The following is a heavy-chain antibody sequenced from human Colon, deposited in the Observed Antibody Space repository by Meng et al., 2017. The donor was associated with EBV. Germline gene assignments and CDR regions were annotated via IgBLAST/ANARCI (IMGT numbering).Heavy chain of an antibody. V-gene: IGHV4-31*03. CDR1: GGSIRSGNHY. D-gene: IGHD4-17*01. J-gene: IGHJ2*01. Sequence: VPLEESGPGLGKPSQTLSLTRTVSGGSIRSGNHYWSWIRQHPGKGLEYIGYIYYSGSTYYNPSLKSRVIISVDTSKNQFSLRLNSVTAADTAVYYCASLYGDSSVWYLDLWGRGTLVTVSS. CDR2: IYYSGST. CDR3: ASLYGDSSVWYLDL.